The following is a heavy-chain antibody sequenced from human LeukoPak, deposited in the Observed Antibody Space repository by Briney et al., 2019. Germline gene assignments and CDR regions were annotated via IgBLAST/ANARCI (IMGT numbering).Heavy chain of an antibody. D-gene: IGHD6-13*01. J-gene: IGHJ4*02. Sequence: SQTLSLTCAISGDSVSGNTISWHWIRQSPSRGLEWLGRTYYRSKWGSDYAMSLNGRISINTDTSRNEVYPHLNSVTPDDTAIYYCARGRSWPLDYWDQGTLVTVSS. CDR3: ARGRSWPLDY. CDR1: GDSVSGNTIS. V-gene: IGHV6-1*01. CDR2: TYYRSKWGS.